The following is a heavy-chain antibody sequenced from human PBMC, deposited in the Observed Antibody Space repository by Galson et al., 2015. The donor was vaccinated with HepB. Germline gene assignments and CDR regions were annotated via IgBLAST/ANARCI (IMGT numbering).Heavy chain of an antibody. CDR1: GFTFSNYG. CDR2: ISYDGTDK. CDR3: AREDNWNYWLY. V-gene: IGHV3-30*03. J-gene: IGHJ4*02. D-gene: IGHD1-7*01. Sequence: SLRLSCAASGFTFSNYGLHWVHQGPGKGLEWVAIISYDGTDKKYADSVKGRFTISRDNSKNTLYLQLNSLRVEDTAVYYCAREDNWNYWLYWGQGTLVTVSS.